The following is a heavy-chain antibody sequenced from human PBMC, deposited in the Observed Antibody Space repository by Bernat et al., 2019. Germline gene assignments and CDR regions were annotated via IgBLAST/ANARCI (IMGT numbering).Heavy chain of an antibody. V-gene: IGHV3-30*03. CDR2: ISYDGSNK. D-gene: IGHD3-10*01. J-gene: IGHJ4*02. Sequence: QVQLVESGGGVVQPGRSLRLSCAGSGFTFSSYGMHWVRQAPGKGLEWVAVISYDGSNKYYADSVKGRFTISRDNSKNTLYLQMNSLRAEDTAVYYCARPGYYGSGSYYGRYYFDYWGQGTLVTVSS. CDR1: GFTFSSYG. CDR3: ARPGYYGSGSYYGRYYFDY.